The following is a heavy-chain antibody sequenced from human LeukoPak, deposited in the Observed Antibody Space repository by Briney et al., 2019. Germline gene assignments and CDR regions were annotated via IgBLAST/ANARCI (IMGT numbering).Heavy chain of an antibody. Sequence: SQTLSLTCTVSGGSISSGDYYWSWIRQPPGKGLEWIGYIYYSGSTYYNPSLKSRVTISVDTSKNQFSLKLSSVTAADTAVYYCASHSSSWYYFDYWGLGTLVTVSS. V-gene: IGHV4-30-4*01. D-gene: IGHD6-13*01. CDR2: IYYSGST. CDR3: ASHSSSWYYFDY. CDR1: GGSISSGDYY. J-gene: IGHJ4*02.